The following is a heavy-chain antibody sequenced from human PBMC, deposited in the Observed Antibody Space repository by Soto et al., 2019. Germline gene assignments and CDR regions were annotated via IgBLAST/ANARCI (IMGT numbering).Heavy chain of an antibody. V-gene: IGHV3-74*01. CDR2: IPNDGSST. Sequence: LFCGASGLLFSICWKHWAREARGRGLVEVRRIPNDGSSTIYTDFVKGRFAISRDNANNRVYVEINGLRTDDTPVSLCAKGISGAFDCWGQGTLVTVSS. D-gene: IGHD1-26*01. CDR1: GLLFSICW. CDR3: AKGISGAFDC. J-gene: IGHJ4*02.